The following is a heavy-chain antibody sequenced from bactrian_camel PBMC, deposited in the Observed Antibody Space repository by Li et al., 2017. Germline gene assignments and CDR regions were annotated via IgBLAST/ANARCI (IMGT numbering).Heavy chain of an antibody. CDR2: IDSDGSVT. D-gene: IGHD3*01. CDR1: GFKFSVTD. V-gene: IGHV3S7*01. J-gene: IGHJ6*01. CDR3: TAVSGY. Sequence: HVQLVESGGGLVQPGGSLRLSCVTSGFKFSVTDMSWVRQAPGKGLEWVSSIDSDGSVTYYRDSVKGRFTISRDNAKNTVYLQMNSLKPEDTAVYYCTAVSGYWGQGTQVTVS.